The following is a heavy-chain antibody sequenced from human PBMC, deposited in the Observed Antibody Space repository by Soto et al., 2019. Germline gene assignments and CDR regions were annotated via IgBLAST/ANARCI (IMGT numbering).Heavy chain of an antibody. J-gene: IGHJ4*02. Sequence: ASVKVSCKASGGTFSSYAISWVRQAPGQGLEWTGGIIPIFGTANYAQKFQGRVTITADESTSTAYMELSSLRSEDTAVYYCAGGFSSYCSGGSCLDYWGQGILVTVSS. CDR1: GGTFSSYA. D-gene: IGHD2-15*01. CDR2: IIPIFGTA. CDR3: AGGFSSYCSGGSCLDY. V-gene: IGHV1-69*13.